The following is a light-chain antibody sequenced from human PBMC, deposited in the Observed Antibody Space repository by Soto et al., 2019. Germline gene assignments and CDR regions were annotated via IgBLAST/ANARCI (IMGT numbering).Light chain of an antibody. CDR2: DAS. Sequence: DIQMTQSPSALSASVGDTVTITCRASQSVSGWLAWYQQKPGKAPKLLIYDASSLQSGVPSRFSGSGSGTEFTLTISSLQPDDFATYYCQQCNTYFQTFGQGTKVDIK. CDR3: QQCNTYFQT. V-gene: IGKV1-5*01. CDR1: QSVSGW. J-gene: IGKJ1*01.